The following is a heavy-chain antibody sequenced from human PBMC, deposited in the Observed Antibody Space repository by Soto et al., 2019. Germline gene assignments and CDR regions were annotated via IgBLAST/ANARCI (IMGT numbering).Heavy chain of an antibody. D-gene: IGHD3-22*01. Sequence: GESLKISCKGSGYSFAGYWITWVRQKPGKGVEWMGRIDPSDSQTYYSPSFRGHVTISATKSITTVFLQWSSLRASDTAMYYCARQIYDSDTGPNFQYYFDSWGQGTRVTVSS. J-gene: IGHJ4*02. CDR3: ARQIYDSDTGPNFQYYFDS. CDR2: IDPSDSQT. V-gene: IGHV5-10-1*01. CDR1: GYSFAGYW.